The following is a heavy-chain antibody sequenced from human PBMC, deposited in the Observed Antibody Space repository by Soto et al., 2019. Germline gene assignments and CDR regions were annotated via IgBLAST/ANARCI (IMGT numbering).Heavy chain of an antibody. CDR3: ARGGGDSSGYYFFDY. CDR1: GGSISSYY. Sequence: SETLSLTCTVSGGSISSYYWSWIRQPPGKGLEWIGYIYYSGSTNYNPSLKSRVTISVDTSKNQFSLKLSSVTAADTAVYYCARGGGDSSGYYFFDYWGQGTLVTVS. CDR2: IYYSGST. D-gene: IGHD3-22*01. J-gene: IGHJ4*02. V-gene: IGHV4-59*01.